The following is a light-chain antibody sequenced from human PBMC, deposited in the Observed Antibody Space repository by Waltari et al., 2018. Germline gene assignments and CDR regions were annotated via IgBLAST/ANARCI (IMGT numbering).Light chain of an antibody. Sequence: VLTQSPATLSLSAGERATLSCRASQSVFNYLAWYQQKPGQAPRLLIYDTSKRATGIPARFSGSGSGTDFTLTISNVEAEDFALYYCQQGSILPLTFGGGTKVEIK. J-gene: IGKJ4*01. CDR1: QSVFNY. CDR3: QQGSILPLT. CDR2: DTS. V-gene: IGKV3-11*01.